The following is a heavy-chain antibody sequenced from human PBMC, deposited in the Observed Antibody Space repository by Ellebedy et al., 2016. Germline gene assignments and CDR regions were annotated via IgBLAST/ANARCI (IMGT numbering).Heavy chain of an antibody. CDR3: AKDLRRPVAGPFDC. Sequence: SLKISCAASGFTFDYFAMHWVRQAPGKGLEWVSGISWNSRNIAYADSVKGRFTISRDNARNSLYLQMNSLRPEDTALYYCAKDLRRPVAGPFDCWGLGALVTVSS. J-gene: IGHJ4*02. CDR2: ISWNSRNI. CDR1: GFTFDYFA. V-gene: IGHV3-9*01. D-gene: IGHD6-19*01.